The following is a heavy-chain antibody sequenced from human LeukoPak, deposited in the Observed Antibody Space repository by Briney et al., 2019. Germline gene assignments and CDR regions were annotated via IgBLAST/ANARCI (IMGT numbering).Heavy chain of an antibody. CDR1: GGSISRYY. J-gene: IGHJ2*01. CDR2: IYTSGST. Sequence: SETLSLTCTVSGGSISRYYWSWIRQPAGKGLEWIGRIYTSGSTNYNPSLKSRVTMSVDTSKNQFSLKLSSVTAADTAVYYCARDYDFWSGTQYWYFDLWGRGTLVTVSS. D-gene: IGHD3-3*01. V-gene: IGHV4-4*07. CDR3: ARDYDFWSGTQYWYFDL.